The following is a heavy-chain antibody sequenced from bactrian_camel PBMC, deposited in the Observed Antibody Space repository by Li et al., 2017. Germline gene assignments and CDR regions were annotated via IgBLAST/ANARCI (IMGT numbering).Heavy chain of an antibody. CDR2: IDDVGSI. CDR1: QYTERINC. CDR3: AALYTGISGCYSTSLDPASFDY. J-gene: IGHJ4*01. V-gene: IGHV3S53*01. D-gene: IGHD3*01. Sequence: VQLVESGGDSVQAGGSLRVSCAASQYTERINCMGWYRQAPGKEREAVAAIDDVGSISYSNFAKGRFTISRDNAKNTLYLQMNSLKPEDTAIYYCAALYTGISGCYSTSLDPASFDYWGQGTQVTVSS.